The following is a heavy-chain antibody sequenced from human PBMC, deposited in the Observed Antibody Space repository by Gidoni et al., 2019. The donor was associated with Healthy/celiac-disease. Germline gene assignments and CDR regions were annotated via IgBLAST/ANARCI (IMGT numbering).Heavy chain of an antibody. CDR1: GYTLTGYY. Sequence: QVQLVQSGAEVKKPGAAVKVSCKASGYTLTGYYMHWVRQAPGQGLEWMGWINHNSGGTNYAQKFQGRVTMTRDTSISTAYMELSRLRSDDTAVYYCARAHPFGVVPPDNYYYYYGMDVWGQGTTVTVSS. D-gene: IGHD3-3*01. V-gene: IGHV1-2*02. CDR2: INHNSGGT. J-gene: IGHJ6*02. CDR3: ARAHPFGVVPPDNYYYYYGMDV.